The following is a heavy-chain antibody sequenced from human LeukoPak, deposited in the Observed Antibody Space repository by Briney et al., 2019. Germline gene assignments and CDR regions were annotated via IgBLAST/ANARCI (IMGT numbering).Heavy chain of an antibody. CDR1: GYSFTGHY. Sequence: GASVKVSCKASGYSFTGHYIHWVRQAPGQGLEWMGWINPNNGGTNYAQKFQGRVTMTRDTSISTAYMELSRLRSDDTAVYYCARDERYDSSGYPFDYWGQGTLVTVSS. D-gene: IGHD3-22*01. CDR2: INPNNGGT. V-gene: IGHV1-2*02. J-gene: IGHJ4*02. CDR3: ARDERYDSSGYPFDY.